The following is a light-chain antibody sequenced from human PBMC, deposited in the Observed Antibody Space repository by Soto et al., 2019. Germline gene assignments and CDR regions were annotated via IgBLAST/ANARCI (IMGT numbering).Light chain of an antibody. CDR2: DAS. CDR3: QQRGTYPLS. J-gene: IGKJ4*01. CDR1: QSFSNY. Sequence: EIVLTQSPATLSLPPGERATLSCRASQSFSNYLAWYQQKPGQAPRLLIYDASTRATGIPARFSGTGSGTDFTLTISSLEPEDFAVYYCQQRGTYPLSFGGGTKVEIK. V-gene: IGKV3-11*01.